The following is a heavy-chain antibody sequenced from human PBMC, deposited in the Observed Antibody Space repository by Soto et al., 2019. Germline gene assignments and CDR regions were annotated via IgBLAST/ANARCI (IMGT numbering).Heavy chain of an antibody. V-gene: IGHV4-39*01. CDR2: IYYSGST. CDR1: GGSISSSSYY. Sequence: NPSETLSLTCTVSGGSISSSSYYWGWIRQPPGKGLEWIGSIYYSGSTYYNPSLKSRVTISVDTSKNQFSLKLSSVTAADTAVYYCARHPAITIFGVVTTYYYYMDVWGKGTTVTVSS. CDR3: ARHPAITIFGVVTTYYYYMDV. J-gene: IGHJ6*03. D-gene: IGHD3-3*01.